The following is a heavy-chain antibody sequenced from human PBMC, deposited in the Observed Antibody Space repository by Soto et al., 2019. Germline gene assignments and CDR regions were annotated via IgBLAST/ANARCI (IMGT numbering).Heavy chain of an antibody. V-gene: IGHV3-15*01. CDR3: TTERPLIIGWFDP. D-gene: IGHD3-16*01. CDR1: GFTFSNAW. J-gene: IGHJ5*02. CDR2: IKSKTDGGTT. Sequence: EVQLVESGGGLVKPGGSLRLSCAASGFTFSNAWMSWVRQAPGKGLEWVGRIKSKTDGGTTDYAAPVKGRFTISRDDSKNTLYLQMNSLKTEDTAVYYCTTERPLIIGWFDPWGQGTLVTVSS.